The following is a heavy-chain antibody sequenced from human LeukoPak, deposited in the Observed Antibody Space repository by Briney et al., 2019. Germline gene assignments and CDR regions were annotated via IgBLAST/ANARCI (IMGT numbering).Heavy chain of an antibody. CDR3: AKDLRYHDAFDI. Sequence: PGGSLRLSCAASGFTFSGSAIHWVRQASGKGLEWVGRVRSKTHTYATAYAASVKGRFTLSRDDSKNTAYLQMNSLRAEDTAVYYCAKDLRYHDAFDIWGQGTMVTVSS. J-gene: IGHJ3*02. CDR2: VRSKTHTYAT. D-gene: IGHD2-2*01. V-gene: IGHV3-73*01. CDR1: GFTFSGSA.